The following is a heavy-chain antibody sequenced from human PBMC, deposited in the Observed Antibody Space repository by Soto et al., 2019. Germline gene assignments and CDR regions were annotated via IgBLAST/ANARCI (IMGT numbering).Heavy chain of an antibody. J-gene: IGHJ4*02. CDR1: GYTFTSYG. V-gene: IGHV1-18*01. Sequence: QVHLVQSGAQVKKPGASVKVSCKASGYTFTSYGITWVRQAPGQGLERMGWISAHNGNTDYAQKLQGRVIVTRETSTSTAYMELRSLISDDTAVYYCARGRYGDYWGQGALVTVSS. CDR2: ISAHNGNT. CDR3: ARGRYGDY. D-gene: IGHD1-1*01.